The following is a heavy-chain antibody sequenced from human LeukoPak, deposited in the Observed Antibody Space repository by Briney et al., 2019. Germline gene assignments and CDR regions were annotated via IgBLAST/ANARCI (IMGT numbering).Heavy chain of an antibody. V-gene: IGHV3-23*01. CDR3: AKGSGSTSYGDLDY. CDR2: VTGSGGST. J-gene: IGHJ4*02. CDR1: GFTFSTYA. D-gene: IGHD3-3*01. Sequence: GGSLRLSCGASGFTFSTYAMSWVRQAPGEGLEWGSGVTGSGGSTSYADSVKGRFTISRDNSKNTLYLQMDSLTAEDAAVYYCAKGSGSTSYGDLDYWGQGTLVTVSS.